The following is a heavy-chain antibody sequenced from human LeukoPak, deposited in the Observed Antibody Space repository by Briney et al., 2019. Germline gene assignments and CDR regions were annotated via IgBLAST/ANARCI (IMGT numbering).Heavy chain of an antibody. J-gene: IGHJ4*02. CDR3: ARLGFGYSGYDYRFFDY. CDR2: IYYSGST. V-gene: IGHV4-39*01. CDR1: GGSISSSSYY. D-gene: IGHD5-12*01. Sequence: SETLSLTCTVSGGSISSSSYYWGWIRQSPGKGLEWIGSIYYSGSTYYNPSLKSRVTISVDTSKNQFSLKLSSVTAADTAVYYCARLGFGYSGYDYRFFDYWGQGTLVTVSS.